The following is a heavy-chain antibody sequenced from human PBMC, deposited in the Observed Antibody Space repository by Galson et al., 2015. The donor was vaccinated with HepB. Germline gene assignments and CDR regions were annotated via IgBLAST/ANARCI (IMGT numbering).Heavy chain of an antibody. CDR3: ARDGACSSTSCYSSWFDP. J-gene: IGHJ5*02. CDR2: IWYDGSNK. D-gene: IGHD2-2*02. CDR1: GFTFSSYG. V-gene: IGHV3-33*01. Sequence: SLRLSCAASGFTFSSYGMHWVRQAPGKGLEWVAVIWYDGSNKYYADSVKGRFTISRDNSKNTLYLQMNSLRAEDTAVYYCARDGACSSTSCYSSWFDPWGQGTLVTVSS.